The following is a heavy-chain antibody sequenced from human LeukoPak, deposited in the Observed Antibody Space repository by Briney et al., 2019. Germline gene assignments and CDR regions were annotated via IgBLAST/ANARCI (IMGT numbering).Heavy chain of an antibody. J-gene: IGHJ4*02. CDR1: GFTFSSYW. Sequence: GGSLRLSCAVSGFTFSSYWMHWVRQAPGKGLEWVSAISGSGGSTYYADSVKGRFTISRDNSKNTLYLQMNSLRAEDTAVYYCAKDKFLSMTTVTTHDYWGQGTLVTVSS. D-gene: IGHD4-17*01. CDR2: ISGSGGST. V-gene: IGHV3-23*01. CDR3: AKDKFLSMTTVTTHDY.